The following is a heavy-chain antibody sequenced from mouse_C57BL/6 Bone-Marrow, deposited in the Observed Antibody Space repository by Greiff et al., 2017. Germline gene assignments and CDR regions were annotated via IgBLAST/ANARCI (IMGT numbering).Heavy chain of an antibody. Sequence: VHLVESGAELVRPGASVKLSCKASGYTFTDYYINWVKQRPGQGLEWIARIYPGSGNTYYNEKFKGKATLTAEKSSSTAYMQLSSLTSEDSAVYFCARGYDLDYRGQGTTLTVSS. J-gene: IGHJ2*01. CDR3: ARGYDLDY. V-gene: IGHV1-76*01. CDR2: IYPGSGNT. CDR1: GYTFTDYY. D-gene: IGHD2-3*01.